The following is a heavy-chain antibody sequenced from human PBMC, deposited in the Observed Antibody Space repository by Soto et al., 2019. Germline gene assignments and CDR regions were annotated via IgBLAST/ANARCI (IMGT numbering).Heavy chain of an antibody. CDR1: GGSTSSTFYY. J-gene: IGHJ6*02. Sequence: PSETLSLPCAASGGSTSSTFYYWVCILQPPGKGLEWIGSMNYRASTSDNRPHNPSLKRRLTVPVDMANNQFTFKLSSVTPVDAVVYYCARHGWNAMIAQLSHYAMDVWGQGAMVTVSS. CDR2: MNYRAST. V-gene: IGHV4-39*01. D-gene: IGHD3-22*01. CDR3: ARHGWNAMIAQLSHYAMDV.